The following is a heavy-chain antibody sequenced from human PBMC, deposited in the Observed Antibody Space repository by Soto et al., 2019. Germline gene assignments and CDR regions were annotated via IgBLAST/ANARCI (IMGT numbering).Heavy chain of an antibody. CDR3: ARDHDEDFGYDLDYFDY. CDR2: ISYSSGYF. CDR1: GFTFSSYS. J-gene: IGHJ4*02. D-gene: IGHD5-12*01. V-gene: IGHV3-21*04. Sequence: GGSLRLSCAASGFTFSSYSMNWVRQAPEKGLEWVSGISYSSGYFDYADSVKGRFTISRDNAKNSLYLQMNSLRAEDTAFYYCARDHDEDFGYDLDYFDYWGQGTLVTVSS.